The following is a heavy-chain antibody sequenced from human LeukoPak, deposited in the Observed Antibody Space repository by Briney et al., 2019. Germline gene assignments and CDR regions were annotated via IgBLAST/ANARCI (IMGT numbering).Heavy chain of an antibody. CDR2: ISSSSSYI. J-gene: IGHJ4*02. CDR1: GFTFSSYS. D-gene: IGHD3-3*01. CDR3: ASEYDFWSGYIHY. Sequence: GGSLRLSCAASGFTFSSYSMNWVRQAPGKGLEWVSSISSSSSYIYYADSVKGRFTISRDNAKNSLYLQMNSLRAEDTAVYYCASEYDFWSGYIHYWGQGTLVTVSS. V-gene: IGHV3-21*01.